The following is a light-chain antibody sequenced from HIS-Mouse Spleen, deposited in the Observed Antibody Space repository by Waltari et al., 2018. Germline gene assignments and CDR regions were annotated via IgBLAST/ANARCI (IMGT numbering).Light chain of an antibody. CDR3: YSTDSSGNHRV. Sequence: SYELTQPPSVSVSPGQTARTTSSGDALPKKYAYGSQQKSGQAPVLVIYEDSKRPSGIPERFSGSSSGTMATLTISGAQVEDEADYYCYSTDSSGNHRVFGGGTKLTVL. J-gene: IGLJ2*01. CDR1: ALPKKY. V-gene: IGLV3-10*01. CDR2: EDS.